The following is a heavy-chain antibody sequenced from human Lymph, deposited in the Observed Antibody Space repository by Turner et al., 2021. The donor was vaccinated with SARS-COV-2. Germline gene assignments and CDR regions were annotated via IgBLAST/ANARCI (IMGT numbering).Heavy chain of an antibody. V-gene: IGHV1-8*01. Sequence: QVQLVQSRSEVKKPGASVTVYCKASGYTFTSYDINWVRKATGQGLEWMGWMNPNSGNTGYAQKFQGKVTMTRNTTKSTAYMELSSLRSEDTAVYYCARGAQLTVWFDPWGQGTLVTVSS. D-gene: IGHD3-9*01. J-gene: IGHJ5*02. CDR3: ARGAQLTVWFDP. CDR2: MNPNSGNT. CDR1: GYTFTSYD.